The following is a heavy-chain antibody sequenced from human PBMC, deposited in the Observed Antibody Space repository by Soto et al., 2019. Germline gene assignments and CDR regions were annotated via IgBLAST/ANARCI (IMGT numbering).Heavy chain of an antibody. CDR2: IIPIFGTA. Sequence: QVQLVQSGAEVQKPESSVKVSCKASGGTFSSYAISWVRQAPGQGLEWMGGIIPIFGTANYAQKFQGRVTITADESTSTAYMELSSLRSEDTAVYYCARLDYYDSSGYPNWFDPWGQGTLVTVSS. CDR3: ARLDYYDSSGYPNWFDP. V-gene: IGHV1-69*01. J-gene: IGHJ5*02. CDR1: GGTFSSYA. D-gene: IGHD3-22*01.